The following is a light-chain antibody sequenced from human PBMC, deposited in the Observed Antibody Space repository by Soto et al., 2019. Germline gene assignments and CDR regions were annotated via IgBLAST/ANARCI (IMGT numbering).Light chain of an antibody. J-gene: IGKJ1*01. V-gene: IGKV1-5*03. CDR3: QHYNSYSEA. CDR1: QTISSW. Sequence: DIHMTQSPSTLSGSVGNIFTITCRASQTISSWLAWYQQNTGKAHKLLIYKASTLKSGVPSRFSGSGSGTEFTLTISRLQTDDFATYYCQHYNSYSEAFGPGTKVDI. CDR2: KAS.